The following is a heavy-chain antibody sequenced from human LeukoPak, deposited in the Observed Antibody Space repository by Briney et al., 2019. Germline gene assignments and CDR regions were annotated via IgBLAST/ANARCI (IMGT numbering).Heavy chain of an antibody. CDR3: ARGGLYYVWDAFDI. V-gene: IGHV1-69*01. D-gene: IGHD3-16*01. Sequence: GSSVKVFCKASGGTFSSYAISWVRQAPGQGLEWVGGIIPIFGTANYAQKFQGRVTITADESTSTAYMELSSLRSDDTAVYYCARGGLYYVWDAFDIWGQGTMVTVSS. J-gene: IGHJ3*02. CDR2: IIPIFGTA. CDR1: GGTFSSYA.